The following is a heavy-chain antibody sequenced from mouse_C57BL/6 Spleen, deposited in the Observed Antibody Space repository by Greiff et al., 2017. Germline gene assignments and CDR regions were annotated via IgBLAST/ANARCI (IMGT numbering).Heavy chain of an antibody. CDR2: IYPGSGST. V-gene: IGHV1-55*01. D-gene: IGHD2-13*01. Sequence: QVQLKQPGAELVKPGASVKMSCKASGYTFTSYWITWVKQRPGQGLEWIGDIYPGSGSTNYNEKFKSKATLTVDTSSSTAYMQLSSLTSEDSAVYYCAREGRLLGYFDYWGQGTTLTVSS. CDR3: AREGRLLGYFDY. J-gene: IGHJ2*01. CDR1: GYTFTSYW.